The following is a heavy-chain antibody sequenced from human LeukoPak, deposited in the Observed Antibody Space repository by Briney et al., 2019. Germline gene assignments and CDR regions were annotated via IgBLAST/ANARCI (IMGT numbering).Heavy chain of an antibody. CDR2: IIPIFGTA. J-gene: IGHJ6*03. CDR3: ARCPYLAAAHYYMDV. D-gene: IGHD6-13*01. Sequence: SVKVSCKASGGTFSSYAISWVRQAPGQGLEWMGGIIPIFGTANYAQKFQGRVTITTDESTSTAYMELSSLRSEDTAVYYCARCPYLAAAHYYMDVWGKGTTVTVSS. V-gene: IGHV1-69*05. CDR1: GGTFSSYA.